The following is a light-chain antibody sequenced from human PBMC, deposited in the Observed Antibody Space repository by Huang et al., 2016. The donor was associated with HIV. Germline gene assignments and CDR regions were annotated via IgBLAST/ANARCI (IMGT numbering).Light chain of an antibody. CDR1: QSINRY. CDR3: QQSYNTPLT. J-gene: IGKJ4*01. V-gene: IGKV1-39*01. Sequence: DIQMTQSPSSLSASVGDRVTITCRASQSINRYLNWYQQKPGKAPKVLIYAASSLQSGGPSRFSGSGSGTDFTLTINSLQPEDFAIYYCQQSYNTPLTFGGGTRLEIK. CDR2: AAS.